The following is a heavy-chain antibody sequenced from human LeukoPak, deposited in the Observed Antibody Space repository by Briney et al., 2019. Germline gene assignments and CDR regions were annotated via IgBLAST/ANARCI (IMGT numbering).Heavy chain of an antibody. D-gene: IGHD3-10*01. J-gene: IGHJ4*02. CDR3: ARLTTRPGGIRPLIMDY. V-gene: IGHV4-59*01. Sequence: SETLSLTCTVSNGSISRDYWTWSRQPPGKGLEWIGYIFYSGSTKYNPSLTSRATISLDTSKNQFSLKLTSMTAADTAVYYCARLTTRPGGIRPLIMDYWGQGTLVTVSS. CDR1: NGSISRDY. CDR2: IFYSGST.